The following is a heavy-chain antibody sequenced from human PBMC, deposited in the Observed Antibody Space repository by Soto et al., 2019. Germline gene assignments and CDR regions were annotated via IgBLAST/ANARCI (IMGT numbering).Heavy chain of an antibody. V-gene: IGHV3-48*01. J-gene: IGHJ4*02. CDR1: GFTFSYYS. CDR2: ISSGSSTT. D-gene: IGHD1-1*01. CDR3: ATQTGDSMGY. Sequence: EVQLVESGGGLVQPGGSLRLSCAASGFTFSYYSMNWVRQAPGKGLEWVSYISSGSSTTYYADSVKGRFTISRDNAKNSLHLQMNSLRPEDTAIYYCATQTGDSMGYGGQGTLVTVSS.